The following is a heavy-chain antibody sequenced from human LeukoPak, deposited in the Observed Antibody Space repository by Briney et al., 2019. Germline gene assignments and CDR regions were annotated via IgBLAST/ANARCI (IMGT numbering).Heavy chain of an antibody. J-gene: IGHJ4*02. V-gene: IGHV3-33*01. D-gene: IGHD3-10*01. CDR3: ARVIRRFGEFSSDY. Sequence: GGSLRLSCAASGFTFSSYGMHWVRQAPGKGLEWVSVIWYDGTNKYYADSVKGRFTISRDNSKNTLYLQMNSLRAEDTAVYYCARVIRRFGEFSSDYWGQGTLVTVSS. CDR1: GFTFSSYG. CDR2: IWYDGTNK.